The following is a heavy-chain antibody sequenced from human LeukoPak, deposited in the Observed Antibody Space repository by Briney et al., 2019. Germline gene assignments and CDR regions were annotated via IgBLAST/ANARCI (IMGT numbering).Heavy chain of an antibody. CDR2: IYYSGRT. CDR3: ARFFYYDASLPPY. CDR1: GGYISTSNYY. D-gene: IGHD3-16*01. Sequence: SSETQSLTCSVSGGYISTSNYYWGWIRQPPGKGLEWIGTIYYSGRTYYDPSLQSRVTISLDTSQNQLSLQVRSVTVVDTAVYYCARFFYYDASLPPYWGQGTLVTVSS. V-gene: IGHV4-39*01. J-gene: IGHJ4*02.